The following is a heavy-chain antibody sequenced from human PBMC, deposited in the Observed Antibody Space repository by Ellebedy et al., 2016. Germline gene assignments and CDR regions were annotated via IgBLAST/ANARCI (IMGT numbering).Heavy chain of an antibody. V-gene: IGHV4-34*01. J-gene: IGHJ5*02. Sequence: SETLSLXXAVYGGSFSGYYWSWIRQPPGKGLEWIGEINHSGSTNYNPSLKSRVTISVDTSKNQFSLKLSSVTAADTAVYYCAWEARRGNWFDPWGQGTLVTVSS. CDR1: GGSFSGYY. CDR2: INHSGST. D-gene: IGHD3-10*01. CDR3: AWEARRGNWFDP.